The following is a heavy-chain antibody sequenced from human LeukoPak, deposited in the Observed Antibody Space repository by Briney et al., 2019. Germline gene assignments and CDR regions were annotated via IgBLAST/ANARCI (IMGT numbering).Heavy chain of an antibody. CDR3: ARVAAARGQSWFDP. V-gene: IGHV1-18*01. D-gene: IGHD6-13*01. Sequence: ASVKVSCKASGYTFTSYGISWVRQAPGQGLEWMGWISAYNGNTNYAQKLQGRVTITTDTSTSTAYMELRSLRSDDTAVYYCARVAAARGQSWFDPWGQGTLVTVSS. CDR2: ISAYNGNT. CDR1: GYTFTSYG. J-gene: IGHJ5*02.